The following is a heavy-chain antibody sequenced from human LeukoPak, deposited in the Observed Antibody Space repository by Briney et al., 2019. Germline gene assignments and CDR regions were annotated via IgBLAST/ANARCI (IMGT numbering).Heavy chain of an antibody. V-gene: IGHV4-30-2*01. CDR3: ARAALTGGYYDSSGYYVVEAFDI. CDR1: GGSISSGGYS. J-gene: IGHJ3*02. Sequence: SETLSLTCAVSGGSISSGGYSWSWIRQPPGKGLEWIGYIYHSGSTYYNPSLKSRVTISVDRSKNQFSLKLSSVTAADTAVYYCARAALTGGYYDSSGYYVVEAFDIWGQGTMVTVSS. D-gene: IGHD3-22*01. CDR2: IYHSGST.